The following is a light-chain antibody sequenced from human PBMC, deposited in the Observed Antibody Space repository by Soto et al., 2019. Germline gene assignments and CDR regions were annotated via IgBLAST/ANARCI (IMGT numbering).Light chain of an antibody. CDR3: QQYGSTPPLT. CDR1: QSVSSSY. J-gene: IGKJ4*01. CDR2: GAS. V-gene: IGKV3-20*01. Sequence: EIVLTQSPGTLSLSPGERATLSCRASQSVSSSYLAWYQQKPGQAPRLLIYGASSRATGIPDRFSGSGSGTTFSITISRLEPEDFAVYYYQQYGSTPPLTFGEGTKLEIK.